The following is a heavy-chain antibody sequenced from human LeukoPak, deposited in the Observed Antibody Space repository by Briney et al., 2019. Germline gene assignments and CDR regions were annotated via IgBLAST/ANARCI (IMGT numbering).Heavy chain of an antibody. CDR2: IGTAGDT. D-gene: IGHD3-16*02. V-gene: IGHV3-13*01. J-gene: IGHJ4*02. CDR3: ARGKIVITFGGVIAPYYFDY. CDR1: GFTFSSYD. Sequence: GGSLRLSCAASGFTFSSYDMHWVRQATGKGLEWVSAIGTAGDTYYPGSVKGRFTTSRENAKNSLYLQMNSLRAGDTAVYYCARGKIVITFGGVIAPYYFDYWGQGTLVTVSS.